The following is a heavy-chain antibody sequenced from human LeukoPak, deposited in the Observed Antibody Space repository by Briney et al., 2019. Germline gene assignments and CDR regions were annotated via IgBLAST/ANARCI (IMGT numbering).Heavy chain of an antibody. V-gene: IGHV4-61*02. Sequence: SETLSLTCTVSGGSISSGSYYWRWIRQPAGKGLEWIVRIYTSGSTNYNPSLKSRVTISVDTSKNQFSLKLSSVTAADTAVYYCARDFDDFWSGYYRDYYYYMDVWGKGTTVTVSS. J-gene: IGHJ6*03. D-gene: IGHD3-3*01. CDR1: GGSISSGSYY. CDR2: IYTSGST. CDR3: ARDFDDFWSGYYRDYYYYMDV.